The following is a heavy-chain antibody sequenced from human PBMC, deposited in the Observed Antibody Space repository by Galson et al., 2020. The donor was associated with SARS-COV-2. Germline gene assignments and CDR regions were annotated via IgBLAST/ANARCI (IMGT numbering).Heavy chain of an antibody. Sequence: HGESLKISCQGSGYSFTSFWIAWVRQMPGKGLEWMGIIFPGDSTTSYSPSFQGQVTISADKSISTAYLQWSSLKASDTAMYYCARPRDWYGDGPLREGFDIGGAERDGCEIWGQGTMVTVSS. J-gene: IGHJ3*02. D-gene: IGHD4-17*01. V-gene: IGHV5-51*01. CDR2: IFPGDSTT. CDR1: GYSFTSFW. CDR3: ARPRDWYGDGPLREGFDIGGAERDGCEI.